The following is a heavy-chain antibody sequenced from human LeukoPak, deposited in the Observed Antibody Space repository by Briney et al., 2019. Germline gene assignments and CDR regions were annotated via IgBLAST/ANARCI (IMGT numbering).Heavy chain of an antibody. D-gene: IGHD3-10*01. CDR3: ARQQRYYYGSGPQLLSWFDP. Sequence: SETLSLTCTVSGGTIGSINYYWAWIRQPPGKGLEWIGTIYYSGSTYYNPSLKSRVTLSTGTSETQFSLKLASVTAADTAVYYCARQQRYYYGSGPQLLSWFDPWGQGTLVTVSS. CDR1: GGTIGSINYY. J-gene: IGHJ5*02. V-gene: IGHV4-39*01. CDR2: IYYSGST.